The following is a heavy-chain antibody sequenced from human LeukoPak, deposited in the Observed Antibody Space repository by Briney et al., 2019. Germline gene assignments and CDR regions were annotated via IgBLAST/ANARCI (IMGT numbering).Heavy chain of an antibody. J-gene: IGHJ4*02. D-gene: IGHD2-2*01. V-gene: IGHV4-34*01. CDR1: GGSFSGYY. Sequence: PSETLSLTCAVYGGSFSGYYWSWIRQPPGKGLEWIGEINHSGSTNYNPSLKSRVTISVDTSKNQFSLKLSSVTAADTAVYYCARRSHDPYCSSTSCYRYSISTNYFDYWGQGTLVTVSS. CDR3: ARRSHDPYCSSTSCYRYSISTNYFDY. CDR2: INHSGST.